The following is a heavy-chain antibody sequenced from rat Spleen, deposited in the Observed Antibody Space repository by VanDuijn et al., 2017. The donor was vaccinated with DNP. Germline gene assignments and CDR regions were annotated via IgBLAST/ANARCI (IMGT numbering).Heavy chain of an antibody. D-gene: IGHD5-1*01. CDR1: GSSFSDYN. Sequence: EVQLVESGGGLVQPGRSLKLSCAASGSSFSDYNMAWVRQAPKKGLEWVATIIFDGSRTYYRDSVKGRFTISRDNAKSTLYLQMDSLRSEDTATYYCATHEDNWGYFDYWGQGVMVAVSS. CDR2: IIFDGSRT. J-gene: IGHJ2*01. V-gene: IGHV5S10*01. CDR3: ATHEDNWGYFDY.